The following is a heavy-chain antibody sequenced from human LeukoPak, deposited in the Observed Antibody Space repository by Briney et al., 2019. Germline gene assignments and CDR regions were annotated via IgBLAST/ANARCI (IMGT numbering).Heavy chain of an antibody. Sequence: ASVKVSCKASGYTFTGYYMHWVRQAPGQGLEWMGWINPNSGGTNYAQKFQGRVTMTRDTSISTAYMELSSLRSEDTAVYSCAKELLFGELPLWYFDSWGQGTLVTVSS. D-gene: IGHD3-10*01. CDR1: GYTFTGYY. V-gene: IGHV1-2*02. CDR2: INPNSGGT. J-gene: IGHJ4*02. CDR3: AKELLFGELPLWYFDS.